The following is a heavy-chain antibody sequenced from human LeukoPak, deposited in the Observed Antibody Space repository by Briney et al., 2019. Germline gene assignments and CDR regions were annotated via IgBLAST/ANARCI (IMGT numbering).Heavy chain of an antibody. CDR3: AKLSPVNPKESLDAFDI. CDR1: GFTFSSYG. Sequence: PGGSLRLSCAASGFTFSSYGMHWVRQAPGKGLEWVAFIRYDGSNKYYADSVKGRFTISRDNSKNTLYLQMNSLRAEDTAVYYCAKLSPVNPKESLDAFDIWGQGTMVTVSS. D-gene: IGHD2/OR15-2a*01. V-gene: IGHV3-30*02. J-gene: IGHJ3*02. CDR2: IRYDGSNK.